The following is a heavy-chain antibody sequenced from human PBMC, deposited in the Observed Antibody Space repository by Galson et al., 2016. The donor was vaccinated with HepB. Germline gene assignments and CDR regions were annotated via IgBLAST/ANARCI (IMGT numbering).Heavy chain of an antibody. Sequence: SVKVSCKASGYTFTSYTMHWVRQAPGQRLEWMGWINAGNGNTKYSQKSQGRVTITRDTSASTANLELSSLRSEDTAVYFCASDPQWLVLQPLDCWGQGTLVTVSS. V-gene: IGHV1-3*01. CDR1: GYTFTSYT. CDR2: INAGNGNT. CDR3: ASDPQWLVLQPLDC. J-gene: IGHJ4*02. D-gene: IGHD6-19*01.